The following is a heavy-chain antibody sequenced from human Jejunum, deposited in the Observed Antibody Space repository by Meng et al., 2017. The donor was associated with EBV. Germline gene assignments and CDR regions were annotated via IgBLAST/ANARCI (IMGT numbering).Heavy chain of an antibody. J-gene: IGHJ5*02. CDR2: IYRTGNT. V-gene: IGHV4-4*02. CDR1: GASISTTYW. CDR3: ARVGGGQHLAWGWLDP. Sequence: QVQLQESGPGLVKPSGXXXXXCXVSGASISTTYWWSWVRQSPGKGLEWIGEIYRTGNTNYNPSLKSRVTISIDKSKNQFSLKLTSVTAADTAVHYCARVGGGQHLAWGWLDPRGQGTLVTVSS. D-gene: IGHD3-16*01.